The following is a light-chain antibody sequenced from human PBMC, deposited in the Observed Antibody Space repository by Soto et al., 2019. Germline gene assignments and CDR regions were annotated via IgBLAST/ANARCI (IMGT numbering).Light chain of an antibody. V-gene: IGKV1-27*01. CDR2: AAS. J-gene: IGKJ4*01. Sequence: IQMTQSPSSLSASVGDRVTITCRARHGISNYLDCYQQQPGKVPKLLIYAASTLQSGVPSRFSGSRSGPEFTLTISSLQSEDFAIYYSQPYNNWPLTFGGGTKVDIK. CDR1: HGISNY. CDR3: QPYNNWPLT.